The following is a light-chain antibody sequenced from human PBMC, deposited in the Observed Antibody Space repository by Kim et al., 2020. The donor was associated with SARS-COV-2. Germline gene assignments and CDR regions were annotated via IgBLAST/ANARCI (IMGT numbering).Light chain of an antibody. CDR3: QAWDSSVV. V-gene: IGLV3-1*01. Sequence: SVSPGQTASITCSGDKVGDKYACWYQQKPGQSPVLVIYQDSKRPSGIPERFSGSNPGNTATLTISGTQAMDEADYYCQAWDSSVVFGGGTQLTVL. CDR2: QDS. CDR1: KVGDKY. J-gene: IGLJ2*01.